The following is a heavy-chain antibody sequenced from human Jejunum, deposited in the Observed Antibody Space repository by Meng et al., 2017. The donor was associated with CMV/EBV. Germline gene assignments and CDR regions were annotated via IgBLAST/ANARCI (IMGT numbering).Heavy chain of an antibody. V-gene: IGHV4-4*07. CDR3: ARDRMAAPGTFEY. D-gene: IGHD6-13*01. J-gene: IGHJ4*02. Sequence: VHRQQSGPGLVKPSETLSPTCTVSGGSISGYYWNWIRQPAGKGLEWIGRVYMSGSTNYNPSLRSRVAMSVDTSKTQFSLRLTSVTAADTAVYYCARDRMAAPGTFEYWGQGTLVTVSS. CDR2: VYMSGST. CDR1: GGSISGYY.